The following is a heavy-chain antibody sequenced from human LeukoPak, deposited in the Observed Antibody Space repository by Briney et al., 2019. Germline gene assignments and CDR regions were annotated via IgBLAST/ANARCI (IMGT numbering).Heavy chain of an antibody. V-gene: IGHV3-23*01. CDR1: GFTFSDYY. D-gene: IGHD5-18*01. Sequence: PGGSLRLSCAASGFTFSDYYMSWIRQAPGKGLEWVSAISGSGGSTYYADSVKGRFTISRDNSKNTLYLQMNSLRAEDTAVYYCAKDREVDTAMVRTAGVFDYWGQGTLVTVSS. J-gene: IGHJ4*02. CDR2: ISGSGGST. CDR3: AKDREVDTAMVRTAGVFDY.